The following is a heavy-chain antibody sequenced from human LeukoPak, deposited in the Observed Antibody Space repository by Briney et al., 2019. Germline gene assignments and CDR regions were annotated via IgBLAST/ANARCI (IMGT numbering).Heavy chain of an antibody. CDR1: GFTFSSYA. CDR2: ISYDGSNK. CDR3: ARDLRGSLTMVRGVPDY. D-gene: IGHD3-10*01. V-gene: IGHV3-30*04. Sequence: PGRSLRLSCAASGFTFSSYAMHWVRQAPGKGLEWVAVISYDGSNKYYADSVKGRFTISRDNSKNTLYLQVNSLRAEDTAVYYCARDLRGSLTMVRGVPDYWGQGTLVTVSS. J-gene: IGHJ4*02.